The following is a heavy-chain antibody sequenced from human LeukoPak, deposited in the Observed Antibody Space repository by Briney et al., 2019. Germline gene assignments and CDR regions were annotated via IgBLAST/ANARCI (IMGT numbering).Heavy chain of an antibody. Sequence: GGSLRLSCAASGSTVSSNYMSWVRQAPGKGLEWVSVIYSGGSTYYADSVKGRFTISRDNSRNTLYLQMNSLRAEDTAVYYCARGGSGYDLGNWFDPWGQGTLVTVSS. CDR1: GSTVSSNY. J-gene: IGHJ5*02. CDR3: ARGGSGYDLGNWFDP. CDR2: IYSGGST. V-gene: IGHV3-66*01. D-gene: IGHD5-12*01.